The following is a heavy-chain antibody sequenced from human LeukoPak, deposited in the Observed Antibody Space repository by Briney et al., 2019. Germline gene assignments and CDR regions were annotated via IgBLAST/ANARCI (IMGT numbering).Heavy chain of an antibody. J-gene: IGHJ3*02. CDR2: ISGSGGSP. D-gene: IGHD3-3*01. CDR1: GFTFTNYA. Sequence: HPGGSLRLSCAASGFTFTNYAMSWVRQAPGKGLEWVSAISGSGGSPYYADSVKGRFTISRDNSKNTLYLQMNSLRAEDTAVYYCAKVILEWLHDAFDIWGQGTMVAVSS. CDR3: AKVILEWLHDAFDI. V-gene: IGHV3-23*01.